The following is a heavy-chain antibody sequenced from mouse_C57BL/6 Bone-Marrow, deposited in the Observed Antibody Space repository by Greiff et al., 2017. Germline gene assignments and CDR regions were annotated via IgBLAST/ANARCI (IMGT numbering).Heavy chain of an antibody. J-gene: IGHJ2*01. D-gene: IGHD1-1*01. V-gene: IGHV1-82*01. Sequence: QVQLQQSGPELVKPGASVKISCKASGYAFSSSWMNWVKQRPGKGLEWIGRIYPGDGDTNYNGKFKGKATLTADKSSSTAYMQLSSLTSEDSAVYFCAAGAYGSYWGQGTTLTVSS. CDR1: GYAFSSSW. CDR3: AAGAYGSY. CDR2: IYPGDGDT.